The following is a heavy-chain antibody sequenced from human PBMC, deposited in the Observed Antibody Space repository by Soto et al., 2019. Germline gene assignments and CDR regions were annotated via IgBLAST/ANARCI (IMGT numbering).Heavy chain of an antibody. CDR2: ISGSGGST. CDR3: APQLPSYGHPY. CDR1: GFTFSSYA. V-gene: IGHV3-23*01. Sequence: VGSLRLSCAASGFTFSSYAMSWVRQAPGKGLEWVSAISGSGGSTYYADSVKGRFTISRDNSKNTLYLQMNSLRAEDTTVYYCAPQLPSYGHPYWGQGTLVTVSS. D-gene: IGHD5-18*01. J-gene: IGHJ4*02.